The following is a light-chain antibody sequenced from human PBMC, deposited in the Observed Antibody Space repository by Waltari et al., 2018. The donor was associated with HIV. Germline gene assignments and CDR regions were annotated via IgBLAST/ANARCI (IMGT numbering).Light chain of an antibody. CDR2: EVT. CDR1: GSGVGNYNL. Sequence: QSALTQPASVSGSPGQSIALSCTETGSGVGNYNLFSWYQHYGGKAPKLLIYEVTKRPSGISSRFSGSKSGNTASLTISDLQAEDEATYYCCSYGSSATFVVFGGGTRVTV. CDR3: CSYGSSATFVV. J-gene: IGLJ2*01. V-gene: IGLV2-23*02.